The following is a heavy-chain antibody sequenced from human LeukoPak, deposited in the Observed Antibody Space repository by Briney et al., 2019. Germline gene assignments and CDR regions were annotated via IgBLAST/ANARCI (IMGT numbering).Heavy chain of an antibody. J-gene: IGHJ5*02. CDR3: AREGGSVWYPICFDP. D-gene: IGHD6-19*01. CDR1: GFTLSSYW. V-gene: IGHV3-74*01. CDR2: INPDGSGT. Sequence: GGSLRLSCAASGFTLSSYWMHWVRQAPGKGLVWVSRINPDGSGTNYADSVKGRFTISRDNAKNTLYLQMNSLGPEDTAVYYCAREGGSVWYPICFDPWGQGTLVTVSS.